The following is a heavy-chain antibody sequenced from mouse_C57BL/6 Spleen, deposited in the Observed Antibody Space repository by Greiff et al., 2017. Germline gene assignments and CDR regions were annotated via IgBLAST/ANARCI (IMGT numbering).Heavy chain of an antibody. J-gene: IGHJ4*01. CDR2: ISYDGSN. CDR1: GYSITSGYY. V-gene: IGHV3-6*01. CDR3: ARADGYYVDYYAMDY. D-gene: IGHD2-3*01. Sequence: ESGPGLVKPSQSLSLTCSVTGYSITSGYYWNWIRQFPGNKLEWMGYISYDGSNNYNPSLKNRISITRDTSKNQFFLKLNSVTTEDTATYYCARADGYYVDYYAMDYWGQGTSVTVSS.